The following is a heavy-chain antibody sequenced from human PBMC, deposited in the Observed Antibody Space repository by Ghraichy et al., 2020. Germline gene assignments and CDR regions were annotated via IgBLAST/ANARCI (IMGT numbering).Heavy chain of an antibody. D-gene: IGHD6-6*01. V-gene: IGHV3-30*18. Sequence: GGSLRLSCAASGFTFSSYGMHWVRQAPCKGLEWVAVISYDGSNKYYADSVKGRFTISRDNSKNTLYLQMNSLRAEDTAVYYCAKDGKAYSSSSAEDYWGQGTLVTVSS. CDR2: ISYDGSNK. CDR1: GFTFSSYG. CDR3: AKDGKAYSSSSAEDY. J-gene: IGHJ4*02.